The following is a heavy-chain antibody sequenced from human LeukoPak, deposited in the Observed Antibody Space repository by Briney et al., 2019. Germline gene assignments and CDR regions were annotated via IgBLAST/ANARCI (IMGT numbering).Heavy chain of an antibody. CDR1: GFTFSSYW. CDR2: IKQDGSEK. D-gene: IGHD6-19*01. CDR3: ARLIAVTGYRYFDL. Sequence: QPGGSLRPSCAASGFTFSSYWMSWVRQAPGKGLKWAANIKQDGSEKYYVDSVKGRFTISRDNAKNSLYLQMNSLRAEDTAVYYCARLIAVTGYRYFDLWGRGALVTVSS. V-gene: IGHV3-7*03. J-gene: IGHJ2*01.